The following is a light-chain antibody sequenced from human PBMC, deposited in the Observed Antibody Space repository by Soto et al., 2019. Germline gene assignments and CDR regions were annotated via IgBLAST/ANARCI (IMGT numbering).Light chain of an antibody. Sequence: DIQMTQSPSTLSASVGDRVTITCRASQNIDNWLTWYQQKPGKAPKVLIFDASTLESGVPSRFSGSGSGTEFTLTISSLQPDDFATYYGQQYKRPFTFGPGTKVDV. CDR2: DAS. V-gene: IGKV1-5*01. J-gene: IGKJ3*01. CDR3: QQYKRPFT. CDR1: QNIDNW.